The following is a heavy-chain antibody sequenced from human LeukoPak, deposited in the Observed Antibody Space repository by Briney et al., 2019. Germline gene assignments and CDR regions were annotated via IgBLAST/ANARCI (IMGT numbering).Heavy chain of an antibody. CDR2: ICIGGST. D-gene: IGHD4-17*01. Sequence: PSETLSLTCTVSGGSISNYYWSWIRQPAGKGLEWIGRICIGGSTNYNPSLKSRVTMSLDTSKNQFSLKLSSVTAADTAMYYCARGARDYDFDYWGQRTLVTVSS. J-gene: IGHJ4*02. CDR3: ARGARDYDFDY. V-gene: IGHV4-4*07. CDR1: GGSISNYY.